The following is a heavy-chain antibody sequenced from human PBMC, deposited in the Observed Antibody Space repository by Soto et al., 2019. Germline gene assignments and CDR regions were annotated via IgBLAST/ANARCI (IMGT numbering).Heavy chain of an antibody. CDR3: ARVPAS. Sequence: PSETLSLTCAVSGGSISSGGYSWSWIRQPPGKGLEWIGYMYHSGSTYYNPSLKSRVTISIDRSKNQFSLKLSSVTAADTALYSCARVPASCGQALLVTVS. J-gene: IGHJ5*02. V-gene: IGHV4-30-2*01. CDR1: GGSISSGGYS. CDR2: MYHSGST.